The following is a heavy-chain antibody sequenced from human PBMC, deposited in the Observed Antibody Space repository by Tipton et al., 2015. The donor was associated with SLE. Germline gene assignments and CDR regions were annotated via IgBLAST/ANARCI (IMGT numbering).Heavy chain of an antibody. J-gene: IGHJ4*02. D-gene: IGHD5-12*01. CDR3: ARKFSGGGYFDY. V-gene: IGHV4-34*01. CDR2: INHSGST. CDR1: GGSFSGYY. Sequence: LRLSCAVYGGSFSGYYWSWIRQPPGKGLEWIGEINHSGSTNYNPSLKSRVTISVDTSKNQFSLKLSSVTAADTAVYYCARKFSGGGYFDYWGQGTLVTVSS.